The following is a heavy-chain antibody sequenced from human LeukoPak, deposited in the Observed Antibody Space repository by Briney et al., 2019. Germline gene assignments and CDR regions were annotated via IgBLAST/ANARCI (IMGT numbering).Heavy chain of an antibody. CDR2: INSDGSST. J-gene: IGHJ4*02. D-gene: IGHD5-18*01. Sequence: WGSLRLSCAASGFTFSSYWMHWVRQAPGKGLVWVSRINSDGSSTSYADSVKGRFTISRDNAKNTLYLQMNSLRAEDTAVYYCERGYSYGNFDYWGQGTLVIVSS. CDR1: GFTFSSYW. CDR3: ERGYSYGNFDY. V-gene: IGHV3-74*01.